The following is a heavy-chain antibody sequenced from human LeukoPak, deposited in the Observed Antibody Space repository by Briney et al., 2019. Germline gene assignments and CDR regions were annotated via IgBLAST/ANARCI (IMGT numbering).Heavy chain of an antibody. D-gene: IGHD3-10*01. CDR3: ARGYYYGSGLWAY. Sequence: PGGSLLLSCAASGFTFSSYWMSWVRQAPGKGLEWVANIKQDGSEKYYVDSVKGRFTISRDNAKNSLYLQMNSLRAEDTAVYYCARGYYYGSGLWAYWGQGTLVTVSS. CDR1: GFTFSSYW. V-gene: IGHV3-7*01. J-gene: IGHJ4*02. CDR2: IKQDGSEK.